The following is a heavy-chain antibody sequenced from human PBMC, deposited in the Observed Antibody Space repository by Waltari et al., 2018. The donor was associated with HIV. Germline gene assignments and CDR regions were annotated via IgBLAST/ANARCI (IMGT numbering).Heavy chain of an antibody. CDR3: ARRGNYRAAEYNYFGP. CDR1: GGFFRSSDYY. D-gene: IGHD1-7*01. V-gene: IGHV4-39*01. Sequence: QLQLQESGPGVVKPLETLSLTCTVSGGFFRSSDYYWDWIRQSPGKGLEWIGNIQYGGNTIDNQSLESRVSMSIDTSRGQFSLTLKDVTAADTAVYFCARRGNYRAAEYNYFGPWGQGIQVIVSS. CDR2: IQYGGNT. J-gene: IGHJ5*02.